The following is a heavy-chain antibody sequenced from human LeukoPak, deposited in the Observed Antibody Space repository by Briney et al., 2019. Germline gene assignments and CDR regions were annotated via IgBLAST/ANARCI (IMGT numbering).Heavy chain of an antibody. V-gene: IGHV3-33*06. J-gene: IGHJ4*02. CDR2: IWYGGSNK. CDR1: GFTFSSYG. Sequence: GGSLRLSCAASGFTFSSYGMHWVRQAPGKGLEWVAVIWYGGSNKYYADSVKGRFTISRDNSKNTLYLQMNSLRAEDTAVYYCAKELNGYYDSSGLFYYWGQGTLVTVPS. CDR3: AKELNGYYDSSGLFYY. D-gene: IGHD3-22*01.